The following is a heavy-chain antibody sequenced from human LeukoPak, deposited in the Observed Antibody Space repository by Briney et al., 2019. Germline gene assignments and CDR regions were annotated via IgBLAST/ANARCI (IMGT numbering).Heavy chain of an antibody. CDR2: MYTSGTT. Sequence: NPSETLSLTCAVYGGSFSTYYWSWIRQPAGKGLEWIGRMYTSGTTKYNPSLKSRVTMSVDTSNNQFSLKVSSVTAADTAVYYCARDQGSYYGVDVWGQGTTVTVSS. CDR1: GGSFSTYY. V-gene: IGHV4-4*07. CDR3: ARDQGSYYGVDV. J-gene: IGHJ6*02.